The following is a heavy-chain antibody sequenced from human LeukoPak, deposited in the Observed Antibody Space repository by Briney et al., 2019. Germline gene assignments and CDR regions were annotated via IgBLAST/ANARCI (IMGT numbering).Heavy chain of an antibody. CDR3: AKSNPDYRIGSVSSDY. Sequence: GASLRLSCAASGFTFSSYAMSWVRQAPGKGLEWVSTITGSGATTYYADSVKGRFTMSRDTSKNTLTLYLHMNSLRAEDTAVYYCAKSNPDYRIGSVSSDYWGQGTLVAVSS. V-gene: IGHV3-23*01. J-gene: IGHJ4*02. CDR2: ITGSGATT. D-gene: IGHD3-16*01. CDR1: GFTFSSYA.